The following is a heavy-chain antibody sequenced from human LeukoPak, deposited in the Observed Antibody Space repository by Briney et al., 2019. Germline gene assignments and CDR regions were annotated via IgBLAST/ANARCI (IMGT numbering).Heavy chain of an antibody. J-gene: IGHJ5*02. V-gene: IGHV3-21*01. CDR1: GFTFSSYS. Sequence: GGSLRLSCAASGFTFSSYSMNWVRQAPGKGLEWVSSISSSSSYIYYAESVQGRFTISRDNAKNSLYLQMNSLRAEDTAVYYCARDPNSYGFYNWFDPWGQGTLVTVSS. CDR2: ISSSSSYI. D-gene: IGHD5-18*01. CDR3: ARDPNSYGFYNWFDP.